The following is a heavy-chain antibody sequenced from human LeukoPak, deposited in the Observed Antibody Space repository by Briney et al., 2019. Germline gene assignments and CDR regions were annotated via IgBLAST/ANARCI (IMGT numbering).Heavy chain of an antibody. CDR2: ISSGGSNT. V-gene: IGHV3-74*01. J-gene: IGHJ4*02. Sequence: TGGSLRLSCAASGFTFSTYWMHWVRQAPGKGRVWVARISSGGSNTNHADSVKGRFTISRDNAKNPLYLQMNSLRADDTAVYYCAKSAMVNLGAFDYWGQGTLVTVSS. CDR1: GFTFSTYW. D-gene: IGHD3-16*01. CDR3: AKSAMVNLGAFDY.